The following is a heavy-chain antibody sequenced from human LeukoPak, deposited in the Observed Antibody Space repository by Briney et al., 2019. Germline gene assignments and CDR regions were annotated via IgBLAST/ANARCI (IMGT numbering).Heavy chain of an antibody. J-gene: IGHJ4*02. CDR2: ISYDGSNK. Sequence: GGSLRLSCAASGFSFSYYNMNWVRQAPGKGLEWVAVISYDGSNKYYADSVKGRFTISRDNSKNTLYLQMNSLRVEDAAVYYCARGPTYGSRSDFLESWGLGTLVTVSS. V-gene: IGHV3-30-3*01. CDR1: GFSFSYYN. D-gene: IGHD3-10*01. CDR3: ARGPTYGSRSDFLES.